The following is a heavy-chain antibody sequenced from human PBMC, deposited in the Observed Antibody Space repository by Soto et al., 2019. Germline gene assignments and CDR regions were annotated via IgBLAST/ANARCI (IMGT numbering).Heavy chain of an antibody. V-gene: IGHV3-74*01. Sequence: EVQLVESGGGLVQPGGSLRLSCAASGFTLSGRSMHWVRQAPGKGLVWVSGIDNAGTDSTYADSVKGRVTSSRDNGKNMLYLQMNSLRVEDTAVYYCARGWFGPDVWGKGTTVTVSS. D-gene: IGHD3-10*01. J-gene: IGHJ6*04. CDR3: ARGWFGPDV. CDR1: GFTLSGRS. CDR2: IDNAGTDS.